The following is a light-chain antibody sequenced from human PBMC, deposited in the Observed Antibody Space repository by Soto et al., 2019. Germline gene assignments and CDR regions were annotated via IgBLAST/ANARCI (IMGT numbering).Light chain of an antibody. V-gene: IGKV1-5*03. CDR1: QSISTS. CDR3: QHCDSYWT. J-gene: IGKJ1*01. Sequence: DIQMTQSPSTLSASVGDRVTITCRASQSISTSLAWYQQKPGKAPKVLIYKASSLESGVPSRFSGSGSGTEFTLTISSLQPDDFATYYCQHCDSYWTFGQGTKGEIK. CDR2: KAS.